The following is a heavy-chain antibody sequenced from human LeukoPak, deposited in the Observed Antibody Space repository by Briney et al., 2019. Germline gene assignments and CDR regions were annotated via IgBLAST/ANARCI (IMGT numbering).Heavy chain of an antibody. D-gene: IGHD2/OR15-2a*01. V-gene: IGHV4-34*01. J-gene: IGHJ4*02. CDR3: ARYSYKNGTIPTACDY. Sequence: SETLSLTCAVSGVTFSGYFLRWIRQAPGKGLEWLGEINHSGSINYNPSLKSRVTISVDTSKNQFSLKLSSVTAADTAVYYCARYSYKNGTIPTACDYWGQGTLVTVSS. CDR2: INHSGSI. CDR1: GVTFSGYF.